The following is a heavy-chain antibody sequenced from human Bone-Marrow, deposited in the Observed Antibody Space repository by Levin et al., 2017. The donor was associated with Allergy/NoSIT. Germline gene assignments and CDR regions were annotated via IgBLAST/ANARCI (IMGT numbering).Heavy chain of an antibody. CDR2: IHSGATT. D-gene: IGHD3-10*02. J-gene: IGHJ6*02. Sequence: HGESLKISCAASGFTVSGTDMSWLRQAPGKGLEWVSVIHSGATTYYADSVKGRFIISRDNSKNTLSLPMNSLRVEDTAVYYCARRSVRCLGTPPSGFAWGYDGWGQGTTVTVSS. V-gene: IGHV3-66*01. CDR1: GFTVSGTD. CDR3: ARRSVRCLGTPPSGFAWGYDG.